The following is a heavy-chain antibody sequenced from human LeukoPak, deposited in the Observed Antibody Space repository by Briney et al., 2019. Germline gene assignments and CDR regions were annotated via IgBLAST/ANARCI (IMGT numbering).Heavy chain of an antibody. Sequence: PSQTLSLTCTVSGGSISSGGYYWSWIRQHPGKGLEWFGYIYYSGSTYYNPSLKSRVTISVDTSKNQFSLKLSSVTAADTAVYYCARDQRYYCSSTSCYVFDYWGQGTLVTVSS. D-gene: IGHD2-2*01. CDR2: IYYSGST. CDR1: GGSISSGGYY. V-gene: IGHV4-31*03. CDR3: ARDQRYYCSSTSCYVFDY. J-gene: IGHJ4*02.